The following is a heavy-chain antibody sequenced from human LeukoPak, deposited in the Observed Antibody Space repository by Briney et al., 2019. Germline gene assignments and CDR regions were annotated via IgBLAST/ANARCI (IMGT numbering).Heavy chain of an antibody. CDR1: GFTFSSYW. D-gene: IGHD5-18*01. Sequence: GGSLRLSCAASGFTFSSYWMSWVRQAPGKGLEWVANIKQDGSEKYYVDSVKGRFTISRDNAKNSLYLQMSSLRAEDTAVYYCARDSWGYSYGHVGFDSWGQGTLVTVSS. J-gene: IGHJ4*02. CDR3: ARDSWGYSYGHVGFDS. CDR2: IKQDGSEK. V-gene: IGHV3-7*01.